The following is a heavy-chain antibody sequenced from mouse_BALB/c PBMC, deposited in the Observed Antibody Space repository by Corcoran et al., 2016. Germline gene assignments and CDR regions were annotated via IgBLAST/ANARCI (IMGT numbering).Heavy chain of an antibody. CDR1: GYTFTNYG. D-gene: IGHD2-2*01. J-gene: IGHJ4*01. V-gene: IGHV9-3-1*01. CDR3: ATMVTMDY. Sequence: EKKKPGEKVKITCKASGYTFTNYGMNWVKQAPGKGLKWMGWINTYTGEPTYADDFKGRFAFSFETSASTADLQINNLKNEDTATYFCATMVTMDYWGQGTSVTVSS. CDR2: INTYTGEP.